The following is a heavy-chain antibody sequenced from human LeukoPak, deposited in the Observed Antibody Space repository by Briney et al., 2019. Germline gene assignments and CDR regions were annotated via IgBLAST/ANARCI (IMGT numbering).Heavy chain of an antibody. CDR2: IFYGGST. D-gene: IGHD2/OR15-2a*01. CDR3: ARDARRFYAANWFDP. CDR1: GGSIYSSNSY. V-gene: IGHV4-39*07. J-gene: IGHJ5*02. Sequence: SETLSLTCTVSGGSIYSSNSYWAWIRQSPGQGLEWIGSIFYGGSTFYNPSLKRRATISVDTSKNQFSLNLTSVTAADTAVYYCARDARRFYAANWFDPWGQGTPVTVSS.